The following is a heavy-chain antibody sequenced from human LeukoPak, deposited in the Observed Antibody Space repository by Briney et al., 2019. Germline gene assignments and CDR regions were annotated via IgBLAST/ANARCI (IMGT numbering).Heavy chain of an antibody. CDR1: GFTFSNAW. Sequence: GGSLRLSCAASGFTFSNAWMSWVRQAPGKGLEWVGRIKSKTDGGTTDYAAPVKGRFTISRDDSKNTLYLQMNSLKTEDTAVYYCTTGRGYSYGMFSQVDYWGQGTLVTVSS. CDR2: IKSKTDGGTT. V-gene: IGHV3-15*01. CDR3: TTGRGYSYGMFSQVDY. D-gene: IGHD5-18*01. J-gene: IGHJ4*02.